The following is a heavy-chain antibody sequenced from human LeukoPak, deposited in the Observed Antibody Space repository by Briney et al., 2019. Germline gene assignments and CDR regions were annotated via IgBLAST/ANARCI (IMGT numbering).Heavy chain of an antibody. CDR1: GGSISSSSYY. D-gene: IGHD7-27*01. CDR2: IYYSGST. CDR3: ARVWGRRPWGVYFDY. J-gene: IGHJ4*02. Sequence: SETLSLTRTVSGGSISSSSYYWGWIRQPPGKGLEWIGSIYYSGSTYYNPSLKSRVTISVDTSKNQFSLKLSSVTAADTAVYYCARVWGRRPWGVYFDYWGQGTLVTVSS. V-gene: IGHV4-39*07.